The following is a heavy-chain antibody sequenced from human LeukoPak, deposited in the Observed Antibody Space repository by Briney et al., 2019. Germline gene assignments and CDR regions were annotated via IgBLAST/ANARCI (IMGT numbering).Heavy chain of an antibody. CDR1: GGSISSYY. D-gene: IGHD3-16*02. CDR3: ARLDLDLVSFDY. J-gene: IGHJ4*02. Sequence: SETLSLTCTVSGGSISSYYWSWIRQPPGKGLEWIGYIYYSGSTNYNPSLKSRVTISVDTSKNQFSLKLSSVTAADTAVYYCARLDLDLVSFDYWGQGTLVTVSS. V-gene: IGHV4-59*08. CDR2: IYYSGST.